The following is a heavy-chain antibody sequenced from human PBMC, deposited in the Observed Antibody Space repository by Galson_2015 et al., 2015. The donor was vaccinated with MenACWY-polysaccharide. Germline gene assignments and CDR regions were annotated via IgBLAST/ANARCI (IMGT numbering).Heavy chain of an antibody. D-gene: IGHD2-15*01. CDR2: ISSSGRTI. CDR3: ARDGGIVVVENYFDY. V-gene: IGHV3-48*03. J-gene: IGHJ4*02. Sequence: SLRLSGAASGFTLSSYEMNWVRKAPGKGLEGVSYISSSGRTIYYADSVKGRLTISRDNAKNSLYIQMNSLRAEDTAVYYCARDGGIVVVENYFDYWGQGTLLTVSS. CDR1: GFTLSSYE.